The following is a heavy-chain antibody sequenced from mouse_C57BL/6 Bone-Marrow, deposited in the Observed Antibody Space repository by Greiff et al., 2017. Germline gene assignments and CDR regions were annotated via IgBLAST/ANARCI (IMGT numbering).Heavy chain of an antibody. CDR2: IYPRSGNT. CDR3: AGGLRRWFAY. V-gene: IGHV1-81*01. Sequence: VQLQQSGAELARPGASVKLSCKASGYTFKSYGISWVKQRTGQGLEWIGEIYPRSGNTYYNEKFKGKATLTADKSSSTAYMELRSLTSEDSAVYFCAGGLRRWFAYWGQGTLVTVSA. D-gene: IGHD2-4*01. J-gene: IGHJ3*01. CDR1: GYTFKSYG.